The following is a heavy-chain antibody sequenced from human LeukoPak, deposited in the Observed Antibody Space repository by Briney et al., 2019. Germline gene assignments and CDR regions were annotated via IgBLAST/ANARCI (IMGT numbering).Heavy chain of an antibody. CDR1: GYTFTSYD. D-gene: IGHD4-17*01. V-gene: IGHV1-8*01. CDR3: ARDYTEDYGPYYYYGMDV. CDR2: MNPNSGNT. Sequence: ASVKVSCKASGYTFTSYDINWVRQATGQGLEWMGWMNPNSGNTGYAQKFQGRVTITRDTSASTAYMELSSLRSEDTAVYYCARDYTEDYGPYYYYGMDVWGQGTTVTVSS. J-gene: IGHJ6*02.